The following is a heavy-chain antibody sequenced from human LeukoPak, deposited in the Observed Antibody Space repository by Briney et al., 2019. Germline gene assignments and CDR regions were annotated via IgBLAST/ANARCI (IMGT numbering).Heavy chain of an antibody. Sequence: PGRSLRLSCAASGFTFSSYGMHWVRQAPGKGLEWVAVIWYDGSNKYYADSVKGRFTISRDNSKNTLYLQMNSLRAEDTAVYYCARAPSGVVTATHFDYWGQGTLVTVSS. CDR2: IWYDGSNK. CDR3: ARAPSGVVTATHFDY. CDR1: GFTFSSYG. J-gene: IGHJ4*02. D-gene: IGHD2-21*02. V-gene: IGHV3-33*01.